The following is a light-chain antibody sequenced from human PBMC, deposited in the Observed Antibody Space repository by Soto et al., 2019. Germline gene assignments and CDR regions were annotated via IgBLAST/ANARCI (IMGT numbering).Light chain of an antibody. CDR3: QHYSTWLWT. CDR1: QSVSSK. Sequence: EIVMTQSPATLSVSPGERATLSCRASQSVSSKLAWYQQKPGQGPRLLIYGASTRATGIPARFSGSGSGTECTLPISSLQSEEFAVYYCQHYSTWLWTFGQGTKVEFK. J-gene: IGKJ1*01. V-gene: IGKV3-15*01. CDR2: GAS.